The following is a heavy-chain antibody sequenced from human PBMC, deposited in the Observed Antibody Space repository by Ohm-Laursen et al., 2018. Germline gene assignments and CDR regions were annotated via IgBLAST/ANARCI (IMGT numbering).Heavy chain of an antibody. J-gene: IGHJ6*02. CDR2: INHSGST. CDR1: GGSFIDYY. CDR3: ERGHRTYYYGSGRSPGMDV. D-gene: IGHD3-10*01. Sequence: GTLSLTCYVYGGSFIDYYWTWIRQPPGKGLEWIGEINHSGSTNYNPSLKSRVTISVDTSKNQFSLKLSSVTAADTAVYYCERGHRTYYYGSGRSPGMDVWGQGTTVTVSS. V-gene: IGHV4-34*01.